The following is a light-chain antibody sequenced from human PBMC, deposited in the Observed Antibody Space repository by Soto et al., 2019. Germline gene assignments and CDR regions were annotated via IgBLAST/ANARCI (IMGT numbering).Light chain of an antibody. J-gene: IGKJ4*01. V-gene: IGKV1-27*01. CDR3: QKYSSAPQVT. Sequence: DIQMTQSPSSLSSSVGDRVTITCRASQGISNYLAWYQQQPGKVPKLLIYAASTLQSGVPSRFSGSGSGTDFTLTISSLQPEDVATYYCQKYSSAPQVTFGGGTKVEIK. CDR1: QGISNY. CDR2: AAS.